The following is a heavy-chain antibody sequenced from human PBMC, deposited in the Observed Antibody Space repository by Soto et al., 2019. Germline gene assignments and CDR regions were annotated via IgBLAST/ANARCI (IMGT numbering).Heavy chain of an antibody. D-gene: IGHD1-20*01. Sequence: GGSLRLSCTASGFTFGDYAMSWVRQAPGKGLEWVGFIRSKAYGGKTEYAASVKGRFTISRDDSKSIADLQMNSLKTEDTAVYYCAGPWYNWNAGYFQHWGQGTLVTVSS. CDR3: AGPWYNWNAGYFQH. V-gene: IGHV3-49*04. CDR2: IRSKAYGGKT. CDR1: GFTFGDYA. J-gene: IGHJ1*01.